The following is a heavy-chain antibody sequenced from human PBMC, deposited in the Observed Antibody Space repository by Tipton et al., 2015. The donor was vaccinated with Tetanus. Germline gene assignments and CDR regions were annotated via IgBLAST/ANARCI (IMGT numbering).Heavy chain of an antibody. CDR3: ARGLPREPWYFDY. D-gene: IGHD1-26*01. Sequence: TLSLTCNVSGASINAGGYLWTWVRQHSGKGLEWIGNIYYTALTSYTPSLSGRVTISVDTSKNQFSLSLTSVTAADTAVYYCARGLPREPWYFDYWGQGTQVTVSS. CDR2: IYYTALT. CDR1: GASINAGGYL. V-gene: IGHV4-31*03. J-gene: IGHJ4*02.